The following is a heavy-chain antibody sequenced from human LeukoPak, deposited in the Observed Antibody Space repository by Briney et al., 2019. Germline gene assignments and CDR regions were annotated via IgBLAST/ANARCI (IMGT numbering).Heavy chain of an antibody. Sequence: PSQTLSLTCTVSGGSSSSGGYYWSWIRQPPGKGLEWIGYIYHSGSTYYNPSLKSRVTISVDRSENQFSLKLSSVTAADTAVYYCASFRPIWSGYPYWGQGTLVTVSS. CDR2: IYHSGST. CDR3: ASFRPIWSGYPY. V-gene: IGHV4-30-2*01. D-gene: IGHD3-3*01. J-gene: IGHJ4*02. CDR1: GGSSSSGGYY.